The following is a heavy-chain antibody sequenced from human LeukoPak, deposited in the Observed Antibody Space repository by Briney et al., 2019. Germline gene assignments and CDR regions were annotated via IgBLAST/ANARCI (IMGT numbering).Heavy chain of an antibody. CDR3: ARDASTGGNSFPDY. J-gene: IGHJ4*02. CDR2: IYTSGST. V-gene: IGHV4-61*02. Sequence: SETLSLTCTVSGGSISSGSYYWSWIQQPAGKGLEWIGRIYTSGSTNYNPSLKSRVTISVDTSKNQFSLKLSSVTAADTAVYYCARDASTGGNSFPDYWGQGTLVTVSS. D-gene: IGHD4-23*01. CDR1: GGSISSGSYY.